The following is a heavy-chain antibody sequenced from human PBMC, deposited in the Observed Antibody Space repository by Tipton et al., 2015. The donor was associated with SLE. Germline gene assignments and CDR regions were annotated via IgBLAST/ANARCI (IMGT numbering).Heavy chain of an antibody. V-gene: IGHV3-9*01. CDR2: ISWNSGSI. CDR1: GFTFDDYA. CDR3: AKGKIWSGYPFDP. Sequence: SLRLSCAASGFTFDDYAMHWVRQAPGKGLEWVSGISWNSGSIGYADSVKGRFTISRDNAKNSLYLQMNSLRAEDTALYYCAKGKIWSGYPFDPWGQGTLVTVSS. J-gene: IGHJ5*02. D-gene: IGHD3-3*01.